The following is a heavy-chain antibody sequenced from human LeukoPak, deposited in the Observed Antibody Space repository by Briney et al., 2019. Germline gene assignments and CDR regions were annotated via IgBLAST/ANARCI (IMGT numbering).Heavy chain of an antibody. CDR1: GFTVSSNY. Sequence: TGGSLRLSCAASGFTVSSNYMTWVRQAPGKGLEWVSVIYSGGTTYYADSVKGRFTISRDNSKNTLYLQMNSLRAEDTAMYYCARKHIYDLDWGQGTLVTVSS. V-gene: IGHV3-66*01. CDR2: IYSGGTT. J-gene: IGHJ4*02. CDR3: ARKHIYDLD. D-gene: IGHD5-18*01.